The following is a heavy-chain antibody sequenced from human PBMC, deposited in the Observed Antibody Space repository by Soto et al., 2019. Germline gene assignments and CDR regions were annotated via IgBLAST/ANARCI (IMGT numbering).Heavy chain of an antibody. D-gene: IGHD3-22*01. Sequence: GGSLRLSCAASGFTFSNYAMSWVRQAPGKGLEWFSAVTGGGGDTYYADSVKGRFTISRDNSDNTLYLQMNSLRAEDTAVYYCAKGSDGSRPYYFDHWGQETLVTVSS. CDR2: VTGGGGDT. V-gene: IGHV3-23*01. J-gene: IGHJ4*02. CDR3: AKGSDGSRPYYFDH. CDR1: GFTFSNYA.